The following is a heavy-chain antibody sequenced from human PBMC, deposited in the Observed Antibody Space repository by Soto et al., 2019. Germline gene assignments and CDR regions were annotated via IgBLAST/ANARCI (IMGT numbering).Heavy chain of an antibody. CDR2: INISNGNT. D-gene: IGHD4-17*01. V-gene: IGHV1-3*04. Sequence: VKVSCTASGYTFKSYQIYWVRQAPGQRLECMGWINISNGNTEYSQNFQGRVTMTRDTSASTAYMELSSLRSEDTAVYYCARDTDLTLVTTLDYWGQGTPVTVSS. J-gene: IGHJ4*02. CDR1: GYTFKSYQ. CDR3: ARDTDLTLVTTLDY.